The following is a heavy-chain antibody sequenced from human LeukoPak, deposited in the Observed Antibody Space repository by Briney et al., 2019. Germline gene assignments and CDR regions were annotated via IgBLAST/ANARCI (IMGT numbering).Heavy chain of an antibody. D-gene: IGHD2-2*01. J-gene: IGHJ5*02. CDR3: ARGRSTRIKTRNWFGP. Sequence: ASVKVSCKASGYTFTSYGISWVRQATGQGLEWMGWMNPNSGNTGYAQKFQGRVTMTRNTSISTAYMELSSLRSEDTAVYYCARGRSTRIKTRNWFGPWGQGTLVTVSS. CDR1: GYTFTSYG. V-gene: IGHV1-8*02. CDR2: MNPNSGNT.